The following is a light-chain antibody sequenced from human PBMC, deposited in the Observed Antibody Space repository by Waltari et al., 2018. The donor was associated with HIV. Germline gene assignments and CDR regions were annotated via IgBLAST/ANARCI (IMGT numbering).Light chain of an antibody. Sequence: DIQMTQHPSTLSASVGDKVTITCRASQSISSWLAWYQQKPGKAPNLLIYKASTLEGWVPSRFSGSGSGTEFTLTISSLQPDDFATYYCQQYNSHPYTFGQGTKLEI. CDR3: QQYNSHPYT. J-gene: IGKJ2*01. CDR1: QSISSW. V-gene: IGKV1-5*03. CDR2: KAS.